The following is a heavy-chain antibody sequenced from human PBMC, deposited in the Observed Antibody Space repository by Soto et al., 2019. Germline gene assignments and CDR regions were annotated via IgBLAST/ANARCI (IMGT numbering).Heavy chain of an antibody. V-gene: IGHV3-48*01. CDR3: ARERDYYDSSGSWRDSDFDY. Sequence: GGSLRLSCGASGFTFSSYNMNWVRQAPGKGLEWVSYISSSRSTIYYADSVKGRFTISRDNVKNSLHLHMNSLRAEDTAVYYCARERDYYDSSGSWRDSDFDYWGQGTQVTVSS. CDR2: ISSSRSTI. CDR1: GFTFSSYN. D-gene: IGHD3-22*01. J-gene: IGHJ4*02.